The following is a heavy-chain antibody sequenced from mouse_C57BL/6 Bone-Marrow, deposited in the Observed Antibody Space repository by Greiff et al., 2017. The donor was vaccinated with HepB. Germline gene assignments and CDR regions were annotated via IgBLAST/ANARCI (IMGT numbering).Heavy chain of an antibody. CDR3: ARDGDLEITTVVANAMDY. J-gene: IGHJ4*01. V-gene: IGHV5-4*01. CDR1: GFTFSSYA. D-gene: IGHD1-1*01. CDR2: ISDGGSYT. Sequence: EVKLVEPGGGLVKPGGSLKLSCAASGFTFSSYAMSWVRQTPEKRLEWVATISDGGSYTYYPDNVKGRFTISRDNAKNNLYLQMSHLKSEDTAMYYCARDGDLEITTVVANAMDYWGQGTSVTVSS.